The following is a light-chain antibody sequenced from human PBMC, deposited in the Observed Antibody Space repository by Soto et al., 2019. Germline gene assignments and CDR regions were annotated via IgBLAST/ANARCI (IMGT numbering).Light chain of an antibody. V-gene: IGLV1-40*01. CDR1: SSNIGAGYD. CDR2: GNS. Sequence: QSVLTQPPSVSGAPGQRVTISCTGSSSNIGAGYDVHWYQQLPGTAPKLLIYGNSNRPSGVPDRFSGSKSGTSASLAITGLQAEDEADNYCQSYDSSLSGNVVFGGGTKVTVL. J-gene: IGLJ2*01. CDR3: QSYDSSLSGNVV.